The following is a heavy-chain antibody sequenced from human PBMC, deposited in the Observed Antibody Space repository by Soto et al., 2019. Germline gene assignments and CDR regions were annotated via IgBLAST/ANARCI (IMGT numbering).Heavy chain of an antibody. J-gene: IGHJ6*04. CDR3: ARGWFGPDV. Sequence: EVQLVESGGGLVQPGGSVRLSCAASGFTLSGRSMHWVRQAPGKGLVWVSGIDNAGTDSTYADSVKGRFTSSRDNAKNTLYLQMHRLRVEDTAVYYRARGWFGPDVWGKGTTVTVSS. CDR2: IDNAGTDS. V-gene: IGHV3-74*01. CDR1: GFTLSGRS. D-gene: IGHD3-10*01.